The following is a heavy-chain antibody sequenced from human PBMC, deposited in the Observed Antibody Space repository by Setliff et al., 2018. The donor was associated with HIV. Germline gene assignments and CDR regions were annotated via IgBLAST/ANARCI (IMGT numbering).Heavy chain of an antibody. CDR2: MYPNGRT. J-gene: IGHJ3*02. D-gene: IGHD1-1*01. Sequence: SETLSLTCNVSGFSIGNFYYWGWARQPPGKGLEWVGSMYPNGRTYYNPSVKSRVTISVDTSKNRFFLKLSSVTAADTAMYYCATPHREREDDAFDIWGQGTKVTDSS. V-gene: IGHV4-38-2*02. CDR1: GFSIGNFYY. CDR3: ATPHREREDDAFDI.